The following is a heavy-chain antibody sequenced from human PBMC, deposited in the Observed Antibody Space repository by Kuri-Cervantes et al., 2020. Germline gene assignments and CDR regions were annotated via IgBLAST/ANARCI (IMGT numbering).Heavy chain of an antibody. Sequence: CAVHGGSFSGYYWSWIRQPPGKGLEWIGEINHSGSTNYNPSLKGRVTISVDTSKNQFSLKLSSVTAADTAVYYCARLIITVVRGVLPHVFHIWGQGTMVTVSS. CDR1: GGSFSGYY. J-gene: IGHJ3*02. V-gene: IGHV4-34*01. CDR2: INHSGST. D-gene: IGHD3-10*01. CDR3: ARLIITVVRGVLPHVFHI.